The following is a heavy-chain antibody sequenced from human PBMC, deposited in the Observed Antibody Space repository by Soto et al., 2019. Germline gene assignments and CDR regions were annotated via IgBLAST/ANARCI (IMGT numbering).Heavy chain of an antibody. Sequence: EVQLVESGGGLVQPGGSLRLSCAASGFTFSSYSMNWVCQAPGKGLEWVSYISSSSSTIYYADSVKGRFTISRDNAKNSLYLQMNSLRDEDTAVYYCARDLPAYYDFWSGYYDSYYFDYWGQGTLVTVSS. J-gene: IGHJ4*02. CDR3: ARDLPAYYDFWSGYYDSYYFDY. D-gene: IGHD3-3*01. CDR2: ISSSSSTI. V-gene: IGHV3-48*02. CDR1: GFTFSSYS.